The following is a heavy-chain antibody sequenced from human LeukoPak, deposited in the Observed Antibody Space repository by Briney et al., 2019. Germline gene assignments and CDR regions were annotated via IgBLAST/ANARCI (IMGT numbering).Heavy chain of an antibody. J-gene: IGHJ3*02. V-gene: IGHV1-18*01. CDR2: ISAYNGNT. CDR3: AKSLSSSWYSDAFDI. Sequence: GASVKVSCKASGYTFTSYGIIWVRQAPGQGLEWMGWISAYNGNTNYAQKLQGRVTMTTDTSTSTAYMELRSLRSDDTAVYYCAKSLSSSWYSDAFDIWGQGTMVTVSS. CDR1: GYTFTSYG. D-gene: IGHD6-13*01.